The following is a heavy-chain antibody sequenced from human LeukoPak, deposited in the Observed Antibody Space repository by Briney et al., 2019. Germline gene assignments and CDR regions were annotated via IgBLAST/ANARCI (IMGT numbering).Heavy chain of an antibody. CDR3: AGRCIAVADYPY. V-gene: IGHV4-59*08. CDR1: GGSISSYY. Sequence: SETLSLTCTVAGGSISSYYWSWVRPPPGKGLEWIGYIYYSGSTNYNPSLKSRATISVDTSKNQFSLKLSSVTAADTAVYYCAGRCIAVADYPYWGQGTLVTVSS. J-gene: IGHJ4*02. D-gene: IGHD6-19*01. CDR2: IYYSGST.